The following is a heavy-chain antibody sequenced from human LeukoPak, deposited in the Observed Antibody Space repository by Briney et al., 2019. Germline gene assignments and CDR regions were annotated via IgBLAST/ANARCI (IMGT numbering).Heavy chain of an antibody. CDR1: GFFFGSYA. Sequence: GGSLRLSCAASGFFFGSYAMYWVRQAPGKGLEWVSGIFGSGGSAHYADSVKGRFTIFRDNSKNTVYLQMNSLRAEDTAVYYCAKTTTGYSSGRYPGWPVDYWGQGTLVTVSS. CDR2: IFGSGGSA. V-gene: IGHV3-23*01. CDR3: AKTTTGYSSGRYPGWPVDY. J-gene: IGHJ4*02. D-gene: IGHD6-19*01.